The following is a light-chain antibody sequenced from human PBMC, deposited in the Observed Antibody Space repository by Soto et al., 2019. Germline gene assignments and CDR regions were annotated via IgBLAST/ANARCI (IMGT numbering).Light chain of an antibody. V-gene: IGKV3-20*01. CDR3: QHYGGSYT. Sequence: EIVLTQSPATLSLSPGERATLFCRASQSVSSYLAWYQQKPGQAPRLLIYGASTRATGIQARFSGSGSGTEFTLTIRRLEPEDFAVYYCQHYGGSYTCGPGTKVDIK. CDR2: GAS. J-gene: IGKJ3*01. CDR1: QSVSSY.